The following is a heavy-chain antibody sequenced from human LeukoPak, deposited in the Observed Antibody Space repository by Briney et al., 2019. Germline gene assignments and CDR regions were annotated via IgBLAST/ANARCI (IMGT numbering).Heavy chain of an antibody. Sequence: GGSLRLPCAASGFTFSDYYMTWIRQAPGKGLDWVSYISESGTSIHYADSVKGRFTISRDNAKNSLYLQMNSLRAEDTAVYYCARRPYCGDDCYLDYWGQGILVTVSS. V-gene: IGHV3-11*04. CDR1: GFTFSDYY. CDR2: ISESGTSI. CDR3: ARRPYCGDDCYLDY. D-gene: IGHD2-21*02. J-gene: IGHJ4*02.